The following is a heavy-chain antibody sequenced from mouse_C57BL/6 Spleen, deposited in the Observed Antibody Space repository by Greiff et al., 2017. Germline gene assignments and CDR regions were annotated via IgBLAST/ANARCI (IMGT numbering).Heavy chain of an antibody. Sequence: VQLQQPGAELVRPGSSVKLSCKASGYTFTSYWMHWVKQRPIQGLEWIGNIDPSDSETHYNQKFKDKATLTVDKSSSTAYMQLSSLTSEDSAVYYCASSDGYYVGLAYWGQGTLVTVSA. CDR1: GYTFTSYW. CDR2: IDPSDSET. D-gene: IGHD2-3*01. J-gene: IGHJ3*01. V-gene: IGHV1-52*01. CDR3: ASSDGYYVGLAY.